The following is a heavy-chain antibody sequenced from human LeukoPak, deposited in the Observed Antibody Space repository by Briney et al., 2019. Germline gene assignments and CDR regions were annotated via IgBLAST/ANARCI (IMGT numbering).Heavy chain of an antibody. J-gene: IGHJ4*02. CDR3: ARGRTMYCSSTSCYTTGPDY. V-gene: IGHV1-46*01. D-gene: IGHD2-2*01. Sequence: ASVKVSCTASGYTFTSYYMHWVRQAPGQGLEWMGIINPSGGSTSYAQKFQGRVTITADESTSTAYMELSSLRSEDTAVYYCARGRTMYCSSTSCYTTGPDYWGQGTLVTVSS. CDR2: INPSGGST. CDR1: GYTFTSYY.